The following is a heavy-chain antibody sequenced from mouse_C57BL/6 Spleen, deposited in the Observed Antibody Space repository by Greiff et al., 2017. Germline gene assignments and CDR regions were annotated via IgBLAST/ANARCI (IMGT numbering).Heavy chain of an antibody. D-gene: IGHD2-12*01. J-gene: IGHJ4*01. V-gene: IGHV6-6*01. CDR2: IRTKANNHAT. CDR3: TSAYYSAYYSAMDY. Sequence: EVKLVESGGGLVQPGGSMKLSCAASGFTFSDAWMDWVRPSPEKGLEWVAEIRTKANNHATYYAEPVIGRITISRDDSKSSVDLQMNSLRAEDTGIYYCTSAYYSAYYSAMDYWGQGTSVTVSS. CDR1: GFTFSDAW.